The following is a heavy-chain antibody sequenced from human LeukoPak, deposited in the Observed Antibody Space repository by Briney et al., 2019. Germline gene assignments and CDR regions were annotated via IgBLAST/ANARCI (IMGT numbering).Heavy chain of an antibody. J-gene: IGHJ4*02. CDR1: GGSISSSNW. D-gene: IGHD3-10*02. Sequence: SGTLSLTCAVSGGSISSSNWWSWVRQPPGKGLEWIGEIYHSGSTNYNPSLKSRVTISVDKSKNQFSLKLSSVTAADTAVYYCARGRGYIRGHYFDYWGQGTLVTVSS. V-gene: IGHV4-4*02. CDR2: IYHSGST. CDR3: ARGRGYIRGHYFDY.